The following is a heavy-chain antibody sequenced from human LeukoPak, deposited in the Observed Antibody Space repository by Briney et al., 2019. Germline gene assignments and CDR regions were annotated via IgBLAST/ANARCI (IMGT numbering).Heavy chain of an antibody. Sequence: GGSLRLSCAASGFTFSRSAIHWVRQSSGKGLEWVGQIDKKDKGYATATAYAASVKGRFTISRDDSINTAYLQMKSLKTEDTALYYCTRDSGTYNWFDPWGQGTLVTVSS. D-gene: IGHD1-26*01. CDR3: TRDSGTYNWFDP. CDR1: GFTFSRSA. V-gene: IGHV3-73*01. CDR2: IDKKDKGYATAT. J-gene: IGHJ5*02.